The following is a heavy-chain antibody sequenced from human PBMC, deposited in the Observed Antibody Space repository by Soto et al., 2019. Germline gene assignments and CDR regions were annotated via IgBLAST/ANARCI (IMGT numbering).Heavy chain of an antibody. V-gene: IGHV4-59*01. CDR2: IYYSGST. CDR3: ARDHPVLRYFDWLSPPSDYYGMDV. Sequence: TLSLTCTVSGGSISSYYWSWIRQPPGKGLEWIGYIYYSGSTNYNPSLKSRVTISVDTSKNQFSLKLSSVTAANTAVYYCARDHPVLRYFDWLSPPSDYYGMDVWGQGTTVTVSS. CDR1: GGSISSYY. J-gene: IGHJ6*02. D-gene: IGHD3-9*01.